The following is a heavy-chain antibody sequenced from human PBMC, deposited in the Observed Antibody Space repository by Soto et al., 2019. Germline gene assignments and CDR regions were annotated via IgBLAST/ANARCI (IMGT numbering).Heavy chain of an antibody. CDR2: TYYRSKWNT. CDR1: GDSVSSNTGA. D-gene: IGHD6-6*01. Sequence: QVQLQQSGPGLVKPSQTLSLTCAISGDSVSSNTGAWNWIRQSPSRGLEWLGRTYYRSKWNTDYEASVKSRITINPDTSKNQFSLQIDSVTLEDTAVYYCVRQHSTSSEYYGLDVWGRGTAVTVSS. J-gene: IGHJ6*02. V-gene: IGHV6-1*02. CDR3: VRQHSTSSEYYGLDV.